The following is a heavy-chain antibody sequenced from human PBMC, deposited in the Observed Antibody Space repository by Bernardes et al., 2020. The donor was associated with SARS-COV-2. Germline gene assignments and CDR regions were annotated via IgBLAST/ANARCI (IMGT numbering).Heavy chain of an antibody. D-gene: IGHD2-2*01. V-gene: IGHV3-23*01. CDR3: AKELRLWVVPAAIGNDY. J-gene: IGHJ4*02. CDR2: ISGSGGST. CDR1: GFTFSSYA. Sequence: GGSLRLSCAASGFTFSSYAMSWVRQAPGKGLEWVSAISGSGGSTYYADSVKGRFTISRDNSKNTLYLQMNSLRAEDTAVYYCAKELRLWVVPAAIGNDYWGQGTLVTVSS.